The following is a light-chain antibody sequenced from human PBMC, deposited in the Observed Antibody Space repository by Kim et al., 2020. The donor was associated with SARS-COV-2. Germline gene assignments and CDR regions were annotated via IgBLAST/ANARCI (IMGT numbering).Light chain of an antibody. V-gene: IGKV3-11*01. Sequence: EIVLTQSPATLSLSPGERATLSCRASQGIRNSLAWYRQRPGQPPRLLIYDASNRVTDIPARFSGNGSETDFTLTISGLELEDFAVYYCHHRGDWPRFGQGTKVDIK. CDR1: QGIRNS. CDR2: DAS. CDR3: HHRGDWPR. J-gene: IGKJ1*01.